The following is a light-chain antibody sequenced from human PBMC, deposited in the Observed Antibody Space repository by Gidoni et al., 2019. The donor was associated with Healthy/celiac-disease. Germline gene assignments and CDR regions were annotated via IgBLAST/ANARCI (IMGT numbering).Light chain of an antibody. J-gene: IGKJ1*01. CDR2: AAS. V-gene: IGKV1-39*01. CDR3: QQSYCTPTWT. CDR1: QSISSY. Sequence: DIQMTKSPPSLSASVGDRVTITCRASQSISSYLNWYQQKPGKAPKLLIYAASSLQSGVPSRFSVSVSGTDFTLTISSLQPEDFATYYCQQSYCTPTWTFGQGTKVEIQ.